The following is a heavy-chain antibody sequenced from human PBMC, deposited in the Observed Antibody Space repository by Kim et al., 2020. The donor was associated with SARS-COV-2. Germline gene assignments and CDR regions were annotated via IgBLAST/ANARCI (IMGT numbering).Heavy chain of an antibody. Sequence: SETLSLTCAVYGGSFSGYYWSWIRQPPGKGLEWIGEINHSGSTNYNPSLKSRVTISVDTSKNQFSLKLSSVTAADTAVYYCARKARGYWNYKYYFDYWGQGTLVTVSS. J-gene: IGHJ4*02. V-gene: IGHV4-34*01. CDR1: GGSFSGYY. CDR2: INHSGST. D-gene: IGHD1-7*01. CDR3: ARKARGYWNYKYYFDY.